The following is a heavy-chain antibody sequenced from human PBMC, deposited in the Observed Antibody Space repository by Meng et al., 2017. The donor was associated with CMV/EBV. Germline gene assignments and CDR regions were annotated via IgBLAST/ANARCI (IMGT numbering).Heavy chain of an antibody. Sequence: GESLKISCAASGFTFSSYAMHWVRQAPGKGLEWVAVISHDGSNKYYADSVKGRFTISRDNSKNTLYLQMNSLRASDTAVYYCARELDGYSSSIHGFYYYYGMDAWGQGTTVTVSS. V-gene: IGHV3-30-3*01. D-gene: IGHD6-6*01. J-gene: IGHJ6*02. CDR2: ISHDGSNK. CDR3: ARELDGYSSSIHGFYYYYGMDA. CDR1: GFTFSSYA.